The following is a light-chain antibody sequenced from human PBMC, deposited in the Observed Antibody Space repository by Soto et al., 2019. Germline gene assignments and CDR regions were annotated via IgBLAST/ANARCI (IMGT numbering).Light chain of an antibody. V-gene: IGLV2-14*01. CDR1: SSDVGGYNY. J-gene: IGLJ1*01. Sequence: QSVLTQPASVSGSPGQSITISCTGTSSDVGGYNYVSWYQQHPGKAPKLMIYEVSNRPSGVSNRFSGSKSGNTASLTISGLQAEHEADYYCRSYTSSSTLEVFGTGTKVTVL. CDR3: RSYTSSSTLEV. CDR2: EVS.